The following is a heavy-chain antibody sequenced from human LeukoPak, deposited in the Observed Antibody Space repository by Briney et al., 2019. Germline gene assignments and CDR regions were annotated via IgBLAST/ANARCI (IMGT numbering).Heavy chain of an antibody. CDR1: GGSISSYY. D-gene: IGHD3-22*01. CDR2: IYYSGST. J-gene: IGHJ4*02. Sequence: SETLSLTCTVSGGSISSYYWSWIRQPPGKGLEWIGYIYYSGSTNYNPSLKSRVTISVDTSKNQFSLKLSSVTAANTAVYYCARVGNYYDSSGYYDYWGQGTLVTVSS. V-gene: IGHV4-59*01. CDR3: ARVGNYYDSSGYYDY.